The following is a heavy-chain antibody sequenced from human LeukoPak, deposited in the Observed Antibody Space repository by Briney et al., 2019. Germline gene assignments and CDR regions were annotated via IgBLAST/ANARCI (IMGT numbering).Heavy chain of an antibody. D-gene: IGHD2-2*02. Sequence: ASVKVSCKASGYTFTGYYMHWVRQAPGQGLEWMGWINPNSGGTNYAQKFQGRVTMTRDTSISTAYMELSRLRSDDTAVYYCARDGVVPAAISGDNWFDPWGQGTLVTVSS. CDR2: INPNSGGT. J-gene: IGHJ5*02. V-gene: IGHV1-2*02. CDR3: ARDGVVPAAISGDNWFDP. CDR1: GYTFTGYY.